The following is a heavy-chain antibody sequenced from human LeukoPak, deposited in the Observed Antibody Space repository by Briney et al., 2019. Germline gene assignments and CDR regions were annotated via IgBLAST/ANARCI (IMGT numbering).Heavy chain of an antibody. CDR2: ISYDGSNK. J-gene: IGHJ4*02. D-gene: IGHD2-2*01. CDR1: GFTFSSYG. Sequence: GGSLRLSCAASGFTFSSYGMHWVRQAPGKGLEWVAVISYDGSNKYYADSVKGRFTISRDNSKNTLYLQMNSLRAEDTAVYYCAKARDTVPVRYKLGLGNFDYWGQGTLVTVSS. CDR3: AKARDTVPVRYKLGLGNFDY. V-gene: IGHV3-30*18.